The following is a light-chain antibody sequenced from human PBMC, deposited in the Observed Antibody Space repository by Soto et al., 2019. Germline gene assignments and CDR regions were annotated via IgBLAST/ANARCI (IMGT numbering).Light chain of an antibody. Sequence: EIILTQSPATLSLSPGERATFSCGASQSVSSSYVAWYQHRPGLAPRLLIHDASSRATGIPDRFSGTKSGTDFTLTIRRLEPEDAAVYYCQQYGSSPITLGQGTRLEIK. V-gene: IGKV3D-20*01. CDR3: QQYGSSPIT. CDR1: QSVSSSY. J-gene: IGKJ5*01. CDR2: DAS.